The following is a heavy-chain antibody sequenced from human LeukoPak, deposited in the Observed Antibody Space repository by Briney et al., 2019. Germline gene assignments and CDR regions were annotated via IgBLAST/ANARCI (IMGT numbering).Heavy chain of an antibody. Sequence: GGSLRLSCAASGFTFSNSDMHWVRQTTGKGLEWVSTIGTEADTFYPGSVKGRFTISRDNSKNTLYLQMNSLRAEDTAVYYCAKDSWGGDYTGDAFDLWGQGTMVTVSS. D-gene: IGHD4-17*01. CDR1: GFTFSNSD. V-gene: IGHV3-13*01. CDR3: AKDSWGGDYTGDAFDL. J-gene: IGHJ3*01. CDR2: IGTEADT.